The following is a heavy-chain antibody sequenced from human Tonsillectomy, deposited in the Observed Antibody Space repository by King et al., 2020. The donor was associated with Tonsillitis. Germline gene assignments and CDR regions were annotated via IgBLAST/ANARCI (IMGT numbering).Heavy chain of an antibody. D-gene: IGHD4-17*01. J-gene: IGHJ4*02. V-gene: IGHV2-5*02. Sequence: ITLKESGPTLVKPTQTLTLTCTFSGFSLSTSGVGVGWIRQPPGKALEWLALIYWDDDKRYSASVKSRLTITKDTSKNQVVLTMTNMDPVDTATYYCEHRPIATTPWRGGDYFDSWGQGILVTVSS. CDR3: EHRPIATTPWRGGDYFDS. CDR1: GFSLSTSGVG. CDR2: IYWDDDK.